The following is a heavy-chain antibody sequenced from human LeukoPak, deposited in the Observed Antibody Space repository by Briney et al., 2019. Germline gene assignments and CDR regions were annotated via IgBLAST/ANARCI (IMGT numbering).Heavy chain of an antibody. V-gene: IGHV3-74*01. CDR1: GFTFSNYW. Sequence: GGSLRLSCAASGFTFSNYWMHWVRQAPGKGLVRVSRINSDGINTSYADSVKGRFTISRDNAKNTLNLQMNSLRAEDAAVYYCARDLGQYYDTSDNWFDPWGQGTLVTVSS. D-gene: IGHD3-22*01. CDR2: INSDGINT. CDR3: ARDLGQYYDTSDNWFDP. J-gene: IGHJ5*02.